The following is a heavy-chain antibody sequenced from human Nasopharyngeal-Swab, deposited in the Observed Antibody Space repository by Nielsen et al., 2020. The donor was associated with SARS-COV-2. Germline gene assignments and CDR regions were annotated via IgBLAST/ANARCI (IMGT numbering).Heavy chain of an antibody. V-gene: IGHV4-39*07. CDR2: IYYSGST. CDR3: ARERGRGGIWNYYYYMDV. D-gene: IGHD3-10*01. Sequence: PGKGLEWVGSIYYSGSTYYNPSLKSRVTISVDTSKNQFSLKLSSVTAADTAVYYCARERGRGGIWNYYYYMDVWGKGTTVTVSS. J-gene: IGHJ6*03.